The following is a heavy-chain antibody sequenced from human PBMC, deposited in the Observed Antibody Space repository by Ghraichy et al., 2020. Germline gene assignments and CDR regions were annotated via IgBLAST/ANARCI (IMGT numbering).Heavy chain of an antibody. Sequence: SETLSLTCAVYGGSFSGYYWSWIRQPPGKGLEWIGEINHSGSTNYNPSLKSRVTISVDTSKNQFSLKLSSVTAADTAVYYCARVRDSSGPYRPRGYFDYWGQGTLVTVSS. CDR1: GGSFSGYY. D-gene: IGHD3-22*01. V-gene: IGHV4-34*01. J-gene: IGHJ4*02. CDR3: ARVRDSSGPYRPRGYFDY. CDR2: INHSGST.